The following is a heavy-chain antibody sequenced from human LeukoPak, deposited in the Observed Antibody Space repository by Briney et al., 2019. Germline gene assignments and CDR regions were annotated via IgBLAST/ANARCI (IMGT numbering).Heavy chain of an antibody. D-gene: IGHD3-10*01. CDR2: IKQGGREE. J-gene: IGHJ5*01. CDR3: ARDNGGWFDS. CDR1: EFIFSDYW. Sequence: PGGSLRLSCVASEFIFSDYWMSWVRRAPGKGLEWVANIKQGGREEKYVGSVKGRFAISRDDAKSTLYLQMDSLSGDDTAVYYCARDNGGWFDSWGRGTLVIVSS. V-gene: IGHV3-7*03.